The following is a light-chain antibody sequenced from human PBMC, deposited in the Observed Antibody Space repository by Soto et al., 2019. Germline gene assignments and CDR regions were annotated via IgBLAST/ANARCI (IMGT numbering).Light chain of an antibody. Sequence: DIKMTQSPSSLSASVGDRVTISCQASQAISNSLNWYQQKPGKAPDLLIYDAYNLETGVPSRFSGSGAGTDFTLTISSLQPEDIATYYCQHYNNLPPTFGPGTHVDIK. CDR2: DAY. CDR1: QAISNS. CDR3: QHYNNLPPT. J-gene: IGKJ3*01. V-gene: IGKV1-33*01.